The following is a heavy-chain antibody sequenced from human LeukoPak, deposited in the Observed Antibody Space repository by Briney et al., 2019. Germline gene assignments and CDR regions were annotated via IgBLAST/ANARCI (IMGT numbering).Heavy chain of an antibody. D-gene: IGHD3-3*01. CDR2: IYYSGTT. V-gene: IGHV4-59*01. CDR1: GGSISNYY. CDR3: ARAKRITIFGVVTSYYMDV. Sequence: SETLSLTCTVSGGSISNYYWNWIRQPPGKGLEWIGYIYYSGTTNYNPSLKSRVSMSVDTSKNQFSLKLSSVTAADTAVYYRARAKRITIFGVVTSYYMDVWGKGTTVTVSS. J-gene: IGHJ6*03.